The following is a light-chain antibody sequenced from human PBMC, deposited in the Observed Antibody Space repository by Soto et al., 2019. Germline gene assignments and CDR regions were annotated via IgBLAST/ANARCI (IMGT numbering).Light chain of an antibody. V-gene: IGKV3-15*01. J-gene: IGKJ5*01. CDR3: HQYDNWPKT. Sequence: EIVLTQSPATLSLTPGERATLSCRASQSVSSYLAWYQQKPGQAPRLLIYGASTRATGIPARFSGSGSGTEFTLTISSLQSEDFAVYYCHQYDNWPKTFGQGTRLGL. CDR1: QSVSSY. CDR2: GAS.